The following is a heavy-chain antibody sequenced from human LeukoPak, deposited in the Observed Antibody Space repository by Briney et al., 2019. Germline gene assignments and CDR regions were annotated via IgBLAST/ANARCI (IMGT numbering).Heavy chain of an antibody. V-gene: IGHV1-2*02. Sequence: GASVKVSCKASGYTFTGYYMHWVRQAPGQGLEWMGWSNPNSGGTNYAQKFQGRVTMTRDTSISTAYMELSRLRSDDTAVYYCARGPYMVRGVTSENYYFDYWGQGTLVTVSS. J-gene: IGHJ4*02. CDR3: ARGPYMVRGVTSENYYFDY. CDR2: SNPNSGGT. D-gene: IGHD3-10*01. CDR1: GYTFTGYY.